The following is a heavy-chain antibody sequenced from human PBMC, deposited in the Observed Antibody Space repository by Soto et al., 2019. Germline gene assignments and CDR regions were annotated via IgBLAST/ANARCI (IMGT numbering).Heavy chain of an antibody. Sequence: PGGSLRLSCAASGFPFSVYYMSWIRQAPGKGLEWLSYITDSGSTIYYADSVKGRFTISRDNVENSLYLQMNNLRPEDTAVYYCARFRDYFACWGQGTLVTVSS. D-gene: IGHD2-21*01. J-gene: IGHJ4*02. CDR2: ITDSGSTI. V-gene: IGHV3-11*04. CDR3: ARFRDYFAC. CDR1: GFPFSVYY.